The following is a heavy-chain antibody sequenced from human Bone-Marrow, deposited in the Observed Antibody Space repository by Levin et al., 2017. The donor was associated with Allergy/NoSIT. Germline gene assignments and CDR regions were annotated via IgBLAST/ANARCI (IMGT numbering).Heavy chain of an antibody. J-gene: IGHJ6*02. Sequence: ASVKVSCKASGYTFTGYYMHWVRQAPGQGLEWMGRINPNSGGTNYAQKFQGRVTMTRDTSISTAYMELSRLRSDDTAVYYCARGSIGTTETQAGYYYGMDVWGQGTTVTVSS. CDR3: ARGSIGTTETQAGYYYGMDV. V-gene: IGHV1-2*06. CDR2: INPNSGGT. CDR1: GYTFTGYY. D-gene: IGHD1-7*01.